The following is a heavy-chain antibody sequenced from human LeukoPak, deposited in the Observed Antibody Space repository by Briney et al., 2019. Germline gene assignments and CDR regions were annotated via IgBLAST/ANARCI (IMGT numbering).Heavy chain of an antibody. V-gene: IGHV3-21*01. Sequence: GGSLRLSCAASGSTFSSYSMNWVRQAPGRGLEWVSSISSSSSYIYYADSVKGRFTISRDNAKNSLYLQMNSLRAEDTAVYYCARESVWFGELSGYFDYWGQGTLVTVSS. D-gene: IGHD3-10*01. CDR2: ISSSSSYI. J-gene: IGHJ4*02. CDR3: ARESVWFGELSGYFDY. CDR1: GSTFSSYS.